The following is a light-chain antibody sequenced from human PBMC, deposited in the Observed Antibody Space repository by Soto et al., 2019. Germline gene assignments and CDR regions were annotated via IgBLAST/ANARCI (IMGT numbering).Light chain of an antibody. CDR1: SGHSSYA. CDR3: QTWGTGMV. V-gene: IGLV4-69*01. J-gene: IGLJ3*02. Sequence: QPVLTQSPSASASLGASVKLTYTLSSGHSSYAIAWHQQQPEKGPRYLMKLNSDGSHSKGDGIPDRFSGSSSGAERYLTISSLQSEDEADYYCQTWGTGMVFGGGTKLTVL. CDR2: LNSDGSH.